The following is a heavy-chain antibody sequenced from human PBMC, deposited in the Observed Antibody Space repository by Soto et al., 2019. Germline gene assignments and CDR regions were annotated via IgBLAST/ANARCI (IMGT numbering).Heavy chain of an antibody. D-gene: IGHD6-19*01. CDR3: TRHMSPNIAVAGT. CDR1: GFTFGSYA. Sequence: GGSLRLSCSASGFTFGSYAMHWVRQAPGKGLEYVSAISSSGDNTYYPDSVKGRFTISRDNSKNTLYLQMSSLRVEDTAVHYCTRHMSPNIAVAGTWGQGTQVTVSS. V-gene: IGHV3-64D*08. J-gene: IGHJ4*02. CDR2: ISSSGDNT.